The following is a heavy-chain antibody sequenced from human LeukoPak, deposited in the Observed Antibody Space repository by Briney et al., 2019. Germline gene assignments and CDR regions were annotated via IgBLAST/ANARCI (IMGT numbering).Heavy chain of an antibody. CDR3: ARDNSVRDEAWWFNP. Sequence: ASVTVSCKATVYTFTGYYMHWVRHPPGQGPEWMGVISPSGGSTTYAQTFQGRVTLTRDMSTSTDYLELSSLRSEDTAVYYCARDNSVRDEAWWFNPWGQGTLVTVSS. D-gene: IGHD5-24*01. CDR1: VYTFTGYY. CDR2: ISPSGGST. J-gene: IGHJ5*02. V-gene: IGHV1-46*01.